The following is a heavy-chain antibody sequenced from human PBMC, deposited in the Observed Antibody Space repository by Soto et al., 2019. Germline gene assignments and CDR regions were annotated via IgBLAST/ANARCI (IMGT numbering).Heavy chain of an antibody. CDR3: ARDPPRVRPYSSRGYGMDV. V-gene: IGHV4-30-4*01. CDR1: GASISSGDYY. D-gene: IGHD2-2*01. CDR2: IYFSEST. J-gene: IGHJ6*02. Sequence: SETLSLTCNVSGASISSGDYYWSWIRQPPGKGLEWIGYIYFSESTSYNPSLKSRVTISGDKSKNQFSLRLTSVTAADAAVYYCARDPPRVRPYSSRGYGMDVWGQGTTVTVSS.